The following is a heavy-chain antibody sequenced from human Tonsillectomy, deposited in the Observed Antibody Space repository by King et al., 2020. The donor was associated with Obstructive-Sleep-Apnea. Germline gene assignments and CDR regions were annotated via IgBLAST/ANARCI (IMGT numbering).Heavy chain of an antibody. V-gene: IGHV4-59*01. CDR3: ARAPPTVTSDWYFDL. J-gene: IGHJ2*01. CDR2: ISYSGIT. CDR1: GGSISSYY. Sequence: QLQESGPGLVKPSETLSLTCTVSGGSISSYYCSWFRQPPGKGLEWIGYISYSGITNYSPSLKSRVIISGDTSRKQFSLKMSSVTAADTAVYYCARAPPTVTSDWYFDLWGRGTLVTVSS. D-gene: IGHD4-17*01.